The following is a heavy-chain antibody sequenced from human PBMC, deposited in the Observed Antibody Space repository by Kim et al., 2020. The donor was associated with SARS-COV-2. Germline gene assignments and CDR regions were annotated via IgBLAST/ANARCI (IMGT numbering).Heavy chain of an antibody. CDR1: GFTFSSYG. Sequence: GGSLRLSCAASGFTFSSYGMHWVRQAPGKGLEWVAVISYDGSNKYYADSVKGRFTISRDNSKNTLYLQMNSLRAEDTAVYYCAKDGGGSTDYWGQGTLVTVSS. CDR3: AKDGGGSTDY. D-gene: IGHD2-15*01. V-gene: IGHV3-30*18. CDR2: ISYDGSNK. J-gene: IGHJ4*02.